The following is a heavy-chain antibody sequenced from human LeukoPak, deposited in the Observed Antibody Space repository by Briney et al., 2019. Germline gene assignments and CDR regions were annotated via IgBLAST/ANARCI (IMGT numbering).Heavy chain of an antibody. CDR2: INHSGST. CDR3: ARGPRIIAVAGRYYYYYGMDV. D-gene: IGHD6-19*01. CDR1: GGSFSGYY. J-gene: IGHJ6*02. Sequence: SETLSLTCAVSGGSFSGYYWSWIRQPPGKGLEWIGEINHSGSTNYNPSLKSRVTISVDTSKNQFYLKLSSVTAADTAVYYCARGPRIIAVAGRYYYYYGMDVWGQGTTVTVSS. V-gene: IGHV4-34*01.